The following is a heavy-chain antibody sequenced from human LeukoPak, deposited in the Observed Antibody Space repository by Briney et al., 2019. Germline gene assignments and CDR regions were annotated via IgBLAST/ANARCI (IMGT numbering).Heavy chain of an antibody. J-gene: IGHJ4*02. CDR1: GFTLSSYG. CDR3: AKDRGKVPAAIFDY. Sequence: PGGSLRLSCAASGFTLSSYGIHWVRQAPAKGLEWVAFIRYDGSNKYYADSVKGRFTISRDNSKNTLYLQMNSLRAEDTAVYYCAKDRGKVPAAIFDYWGQGTLVTVSS. D-gene: IGHD2-2*01. CDR2: IRYDGSNK. V-gene: IGHV3-30*02.